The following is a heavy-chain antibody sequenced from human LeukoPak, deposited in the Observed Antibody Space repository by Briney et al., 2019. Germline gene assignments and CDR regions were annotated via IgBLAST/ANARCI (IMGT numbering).Heavy chain of an antibody. V-gene: IGHV4-59*08. CDR3: ARAQGVAIV. CDR2: IYDSGST. Sequence: PSETLSLTCSVSGGSMTNLYWTWIRQPPGKGLEWIGDIYDSGSTRYNTSLESRVTISVDTSKNQFSLKLSSVTAADTAVYYCARAQGVAIVWGQGTLVTVSS. D-gene: IGHD2-2*03. CDR1: GGSMTNLY. J-gene: IGHJ4*02.